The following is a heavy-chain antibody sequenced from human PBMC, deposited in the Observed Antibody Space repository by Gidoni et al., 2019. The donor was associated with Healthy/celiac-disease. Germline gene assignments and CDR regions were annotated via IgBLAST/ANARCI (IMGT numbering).Heavy chain of an antibody. D-gene: IGHD6-6*01. Sequence: EVQLLESGGGLVQPGGSLRLPCAASGFTFSSYAMSWVRQAPGKGLEWVSAISGSGGSTYYADSVKGRFTISRDNSKNTLYLQMNSLRAEDTAVYYCAKAYSSSPAYYYGMDVWGQGTTVTVSS. CDR1: GFTFSSYA. CDR2: ISGSGGST. J-gene: IGHJ6*02. V-gene: IGHV3-23*01. CDR3: AKAYSSSPAYYYGMDV.